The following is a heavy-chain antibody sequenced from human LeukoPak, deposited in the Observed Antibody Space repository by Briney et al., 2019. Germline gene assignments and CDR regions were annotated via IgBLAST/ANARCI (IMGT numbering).Heavy chain of an antibody. CDR3: TRRGSGNGGTYAGMDV. CDR2: LLYNGNT. V-gene: IGHV4-39*01. Sequence: PSETLSLTCTVAGGSISSDVHYWDWIRQAPGKGLEWIGSLLYNGNTWYNPSLESRVTISVDTSENQFSLRPTSVNAADTALYFCTRRGSGNGGTYAGMDVWGPGTSVTVSS. D-gene: IGHD1-26*01. CDR1: GGSISSDVHY. J-gene: IGHJ6*02.